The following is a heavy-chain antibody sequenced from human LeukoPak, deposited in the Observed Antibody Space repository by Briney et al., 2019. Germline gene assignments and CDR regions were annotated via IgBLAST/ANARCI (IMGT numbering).Heavy chain of an antibody. V-gene: IGHV3-23*01. CDR2: ISSSGTNT. D-gene: IGHD3-22*01. CDR3: AKDGHYDSSGFTLQY. CDR1: GFTFSNYA. Sequence: PGGSLRLSCAASGFTFSNYAITWVRQAPGKGLKWVSTISSSGTNTYYADSVKGRFTISRDNSKNTLYLQMNSLRAEDTAVYYCAKDGHYDSSGFTLQYWGQGTLVTVS. J-gene: IGHJ1*01.